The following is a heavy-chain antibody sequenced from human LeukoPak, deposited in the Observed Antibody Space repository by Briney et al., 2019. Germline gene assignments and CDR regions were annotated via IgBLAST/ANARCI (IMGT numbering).Heavy chain of an antibody. Sequence: PGGSLRLSCAASGFTFSSYAMSWVRQAPGKGLEWVSAISGSGGSTYYADSVKGRFTISRDNSKNTLYLQMNSLRAEDTAVYYCATYCSGVACYRYFQHWGQGTLVTVSS. J-gene: IGHJ1*01. D-gene: IGHD2-15*01. CDR2: ISGSGGST. CDR3: ATYCSGVACYRYFQH. CDR1: GFTFSSYA. V-gene: IGHV3-23*01.